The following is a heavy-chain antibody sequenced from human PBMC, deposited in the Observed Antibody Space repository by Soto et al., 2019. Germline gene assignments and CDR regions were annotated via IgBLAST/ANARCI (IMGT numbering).Heavy chain of an antibody. CDR3: ARARFDSWSHIYYGLDV. J-gene: IGHJ6*02. CDR2: ITHGGST. Sequence: LSVTCGLYGGSFSAYSLTLLLQSPGKGLEWIGEITHGGSTDYNPALKSRLVMSVDTSKNQFSLRVTSVTAADAAVYFCARARFDSWSHIYYGLDVWGQGTTVTVSS. V-gene: IGHV4-34*01. CDR1: GGSFSAYS. D-gene: IGHD3-3*01.